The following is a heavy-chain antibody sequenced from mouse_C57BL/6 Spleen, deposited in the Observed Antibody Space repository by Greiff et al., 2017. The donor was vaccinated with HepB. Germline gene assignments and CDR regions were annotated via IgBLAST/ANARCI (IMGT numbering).Heavy chain of an antibody. Sequence: EVQGVESGGGLVKPGGSLKLSCAASGFTFSSYAMSWVRQTPEKRLEWVATISDGGSYTYYPDNVKGRFTISRDNAKNNLYLQMSHLKSEDTAMYYCARDREIYDGYPYWYFDVWGTGTTVTVSS. CDR1: GFTFSSYA. CDR3: ARDREIYDGYPYWYFDV. D-gene: IGHD2-3*01. CDR2: ISDGGSYT. J-gene: IGHJ1*03. V-gene: IGHV5-4*01.